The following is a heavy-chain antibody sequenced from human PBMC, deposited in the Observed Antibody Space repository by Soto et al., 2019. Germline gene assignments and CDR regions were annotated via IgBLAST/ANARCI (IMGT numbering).Heavy chain of an antibody. J-gene: IGHJ5*02. V-gene: IGHV4-61*01. D-gene: IGHD3-3*01. Sequence: KASETLSLTCTVSGGSVSSGSYYWSWIRQPPGKGLEWIGYIYYSGSTNYNPSLKSRVTISVDTSKNQFSLKLSSVTAADTAVYYCASLVKKSLDFWSGKPTAGGNWFDPWGQGTLVTVSS. CDR3: ASLVKKSLDFWSGKPTAGGNWFDP. CDR1: GGSVSSGSYY. CDR2: IYYSGST.